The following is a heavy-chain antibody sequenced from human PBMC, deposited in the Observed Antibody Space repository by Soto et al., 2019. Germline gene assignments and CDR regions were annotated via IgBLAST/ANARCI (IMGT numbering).Heavy chain of an antibody. CDR1: GFTLTNYH. J-gene: IGHJ6*02. CDR2: ISSFSEAI. Sequence: GGSLRLSCAASGFTLTNYHMNWVRQAPGKGLEWVSYISSFSEAIYYADSLKGRFSISRDNAKNSLYLQMNSLRDEDTAVYYCARDRRAAAGIRNYYYYYGMDVWGQGTTVTVSS. D-gene: IGHD6-13*01. CDR3: ARDRRAAAGIRNYYYYYGMDV. V-gene: IGHV3-48*02.